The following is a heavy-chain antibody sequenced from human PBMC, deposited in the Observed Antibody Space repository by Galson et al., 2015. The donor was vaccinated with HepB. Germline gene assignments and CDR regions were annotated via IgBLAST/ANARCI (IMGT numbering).Heavy chain of an antibody. V-gene: IGHV4-61*02. CDR2: IYTSGST. J-gene: IGHJ4*01. D-gene: IGHD4-23*01. CDR3: ARDFEDGGNPSYYFDY. Sequence: TLSLTCTVSGGSISSGSYYWSWIRQPAGKGLEWIGRIYTSGSTNYNPSLKSRVTMSVDTSKNQFSLKLSSVTAADTAVYYCARDFEDGGNPSYYFDYWGHGTLVTVSS. CDR1: GGSISSGSYY.